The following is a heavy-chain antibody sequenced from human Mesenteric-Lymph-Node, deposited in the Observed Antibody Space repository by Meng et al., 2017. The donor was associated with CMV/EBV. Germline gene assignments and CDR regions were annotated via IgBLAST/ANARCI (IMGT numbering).Heavy chain of an antibody. D-gene: IGHD3-22*01. Sequence: SETLSLTCTVSGDSITNHYWSWVRQPPGKGLEWIGYIHYTGTTSSSPSLKGRVTISVDTSRNQVSLSLNSVTAADTALYYCARYYDSSGSYYEDFDYWGQGTLVTVSS. CDR1: GDSITNHY. V-gene: IGHV4-59*11. J-gene: IGHJ4*02. CDR2: IHYTGTT. CDR3: ARYYDSSGSYYEDFDY.